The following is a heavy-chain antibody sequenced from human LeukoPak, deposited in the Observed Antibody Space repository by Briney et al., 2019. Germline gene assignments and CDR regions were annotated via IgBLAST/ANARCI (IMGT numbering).Heavy chain of an antibody. CDR3: AKDRTYYYDSSGYSFYFDY. Sequence: QPGGSLRLSCAASGFTFSSYGMHWVRQAPGKGLEWVAFIRYDGSNKYYADSVKGRFTISRDNSKNTLYLQMNSLRAEDTAVYYCAKDRTYYYDSSGYSFYFDYWGQGTLVTVSS. CDR1: GFTFSSYG. D-gene: IGHD3-22*01. V-gene: IGHV3-30*02. J-gene: IGHJ4*02. CDR2: IRYDGSNK.